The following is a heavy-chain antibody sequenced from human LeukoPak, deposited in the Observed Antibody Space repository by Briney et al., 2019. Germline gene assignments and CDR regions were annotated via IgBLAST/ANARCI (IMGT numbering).Heavy chain of an antibody. CDR3: ARNDYTDDDPDLFDP. Sequence: PGGSLKLSCVASGFRFSTYSMNWVRQAPGKGLELIPYIDSRGATTFYAKSVTGRFTISRDNDKNSLYLQMNSLRAEDTALYYCARNDYTDDDPDLFDPWGQGTLVIVSS. CDR2: IDSRGATT. CDR1: GFRFSTYS. D-gene: IGHD3-16*01. V-gene: IGHV3-48*01. J-gene: IGHJ5*02.